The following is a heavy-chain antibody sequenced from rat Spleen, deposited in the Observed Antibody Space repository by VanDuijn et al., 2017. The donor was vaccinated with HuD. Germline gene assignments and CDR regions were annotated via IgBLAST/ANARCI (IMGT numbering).Heavy chain of an antibody. CDR1: GYSITSSYR. CDR3: TRGPTRFDY. Sequence: EVQLQESGPGLVKPSQSLSLTCSVTGYSITSSYRWNWIRKFPGNKLEWMGYINSAGSTNYNPSLKSRISITRDTSKNQFFLQLNSVTTEDTATYYCTRGPTRFDYWGQGVMVTVSS. J-gene: IGHJ2*01. CDR2: INSAGST. D-gene: IGHD1-10*01. V-gene: IGHV3-3*01.